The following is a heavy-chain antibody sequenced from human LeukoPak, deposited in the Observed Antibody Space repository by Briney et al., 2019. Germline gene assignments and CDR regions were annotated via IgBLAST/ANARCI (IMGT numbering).Heavy chain of an antibody. D-gene: IGHD6-19*01. CDR1: GGTFSSYA. CDR2: IIPIFGTA. J-gene: IGHJ5*02. Sequence: SVKVSCKASGGTFSSYAISWVRQAPGQGLEWMGGIIPIFGTANYAQKFQGRVTITADESTSTAYMELSSLRSEDTAVYYCARGLTRLVPDNWFDPWGQGTLVTVSS. CDR3: ARGLTRLVPDNWFDP. V-gene: IGHV1-69*13.